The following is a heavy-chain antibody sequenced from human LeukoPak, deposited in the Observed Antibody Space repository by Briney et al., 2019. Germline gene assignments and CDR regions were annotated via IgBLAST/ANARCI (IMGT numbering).Heavy chain of an antibody. CDR2: IYYSGST. D-gene: IGHD2-8*01. V-gene: IGHV4-59*01. Sequence: SETLSLTCTVSGGSTSSYYWSWIRQPPGKGLEWIGYIYYSGSTNYNPSLKSRVTISVDTSKNQFSLKLSSVTAADTAVYYCARDGDNGDYFDYWGQGTLVTVSS. J-gene: IGHJ4*02. CDR3: ARDGDNGDYFDY. CDR1: GGSTSSYY.